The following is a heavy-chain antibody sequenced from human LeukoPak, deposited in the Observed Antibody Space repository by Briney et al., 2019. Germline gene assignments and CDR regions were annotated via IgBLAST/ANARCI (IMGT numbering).Heavy chain of an antibody. CDR3: ARDSSSSPFAS. J-gene: IGHJ4*02. V-gene: IGHV4-38-2*02. D-gene: IGHD6-6*01. CDR1: GFSISSGYY. CDR2: VSHSGSS. Sequence: SETLSLTCAVSGFSISSGYYWGWIRQPPGKGPEWVGGVSHSGSSYYNPSLKSRVTISVDTSKNQFSLNLSSVTAADTAVYYCARDSSSSPFASWGQGTLVTVSS.